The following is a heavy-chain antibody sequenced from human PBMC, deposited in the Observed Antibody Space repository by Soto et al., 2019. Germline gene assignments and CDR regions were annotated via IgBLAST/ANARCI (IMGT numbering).Heavy chain of an antibody. D-gene: IGHD3-16*01. CDR3: AMVDNYVTPTPQDV. CDR1: GYIFVNYG. J-gene: IGHJ6*02. Sequence: QVQLVQSGDEVRKPGSSVKVSCKASGYIFVNYGIAWVRQAPGQGLEWMVWISPYSGNTYYASKVQGRLTMTTDTSTSTAYMDLGSLTSDDTAVYYCAMVDNYVTPTPQDVWGQGTTVTVSS. V-gene: IGHV1-18*01. CDR2: ISPYSGNT.